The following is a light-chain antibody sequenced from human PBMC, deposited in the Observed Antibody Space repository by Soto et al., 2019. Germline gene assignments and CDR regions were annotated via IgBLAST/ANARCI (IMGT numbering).Light chain of an antibody. V-gene: IGKV3-11*01. CDR2: DAS. J-gene: IGKJ4*01. Sequence: EIVLTQSPAILSLSPGETATLSCRASQSVRSYLAWYQQRPGQAPRLLIYDASDRATGIPARFSGSGSGTDFTLTISSLEPEDFAVYYCQQRSDWPLTFGGGTRVDIK. CDR1: QSVRSY. CDR3: QQRSDWPLT.